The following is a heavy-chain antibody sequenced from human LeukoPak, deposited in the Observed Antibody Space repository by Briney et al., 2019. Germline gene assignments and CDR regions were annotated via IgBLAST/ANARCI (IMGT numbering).Heavy chain of an antibody. CDR1: GGSISSGGYY. CDR3: ARDGITGTSRGFDP. D-gene: IGHD1-7*01. Sequence: PSGTLSLTCTVSGGSISSGGYYWSWIRQHPGKGLEWIGYIYYSGCTYYNPSLKSRVTISVDTSKNQFSLKLSSVTAADTAVYYCARDGITGTSRGFDPWGQGTLVTVSS. V-gene: IGHV4-31*03. J-gene: IGHJ5*02. CDR2: IYYSGCT.